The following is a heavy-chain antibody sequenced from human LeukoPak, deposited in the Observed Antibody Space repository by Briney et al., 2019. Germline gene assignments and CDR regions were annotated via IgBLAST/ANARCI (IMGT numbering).Heavy chain of an antibody. CDR1: RFTFSSYA. V-gene: IGHV3-30*04. CDR2: ISYDGSNK. D-gene: IGHD3-22*01. CDR3: ARDRGGYYYGWVFDY. J-gene: IGHJ4*02. Sequence: PGRSLRLSCAASRFTFSSYAMHWVRQAPGKGLEWVAVISYDGSNKYYADSVKGRFTISRDNSKNTLYLQMNSLRAEDTAVYYCARDRGGYYYGWVFDYWGQGTLVTVSS.